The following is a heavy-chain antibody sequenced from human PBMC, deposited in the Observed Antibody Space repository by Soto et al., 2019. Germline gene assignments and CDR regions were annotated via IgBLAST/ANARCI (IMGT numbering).Heavy chain of an antibody. CDR3: ALSFSQTNIDV. V-gene: IGHV1-2*02. J-gene: IGHJ6*01. Sequence: AXSVKVSFHASGYTFTCYYLHWVRQAPGQGLEWMGYINPDSGRTRYAQKFQGTVTMTRDTSITTAYLELSSLKYDDSAIFYCALSFSQTNIDVWGQGTTVTVSS. CDR2: INPDSGRT. CDR1: GYTFTCYY.